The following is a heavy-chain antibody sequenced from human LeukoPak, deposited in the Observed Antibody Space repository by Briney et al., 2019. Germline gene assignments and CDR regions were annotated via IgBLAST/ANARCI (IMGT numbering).Heavy chain of an antibody. Sequence: SETLSLTCTVSGGSISSYYWSWIRQPPGKGLEWIGYIYTSGSTNYNPSLKSRVTISVDTSKNQFPLKLSSVTAADTAVYYCARHKFSSGSWYFDYWGQGTLVTVSS. V-gene: IGHV4-4*09. CDR2: IYTSGST. J-gene: IGHJ4*02. CDR1: GGSISSYY. D-gene: IGHD6-19*01. CDR3: ARHKFSSGSWYFDY.